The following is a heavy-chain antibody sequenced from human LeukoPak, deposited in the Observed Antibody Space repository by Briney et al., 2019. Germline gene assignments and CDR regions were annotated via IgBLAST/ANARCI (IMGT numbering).Heavy chain of an antibody. J-gene: IGHJ4*02. D-gene: IGHD3-10*01. CDR2: IYHSGST. Sequence: SETLSLTCTVSGYSISSGYYWGWIRQPPGKGLEWIGSIYHSGSTYYNPSLKSRVTISVDTSKNQFSLKLSSVTAADTAVYYCASLSITMVRGVIITRDYWGQGTPVTVSS. CDR3: ASLSITMVRGVIITRDY. V-gene: IGHV4-38-2*02. CDR1: GYSISSGYY.